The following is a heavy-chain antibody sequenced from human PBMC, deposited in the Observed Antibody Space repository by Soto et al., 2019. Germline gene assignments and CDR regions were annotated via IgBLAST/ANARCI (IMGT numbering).Heavy chain of an antibody. CDR2: MCYSGNT. D-gene: IGHD6-19*01. J-gene: IGHJ6*02. Sequence: QLQLQESGPGLVKPSETLSLTCTVSGVSITSLSFCWGWIHQPPGKGLAWIGTMCYSGNTYYNPSLQSRVTVSVDTSKNLFSLTLTSVTAADTAVYYCARLDGNSADYYYGMDVWGRGTTVTVSS. CDR1: GVSITSLSFC. V-gene: IGHV4-39*01. CDR3: ARLDGNSADYYYGMDV.